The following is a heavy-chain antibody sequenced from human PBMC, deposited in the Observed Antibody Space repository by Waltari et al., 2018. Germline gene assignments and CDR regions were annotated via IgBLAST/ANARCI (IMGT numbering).Heavy chain of an antibody. Sequence: QVQLVQSGAEVKKPGSSVKVSCKASGGTFSSYAISWVRQAPGQGLEWMGGIIPIFGTANYAQKFQGRVTMTRDTSISTAYMELSRLRSDDTAVYYCARDFSGSYQLGYWGQGTLVTVSS. CDR1: GGTFSSYA. CDR2: IIPIFGTA. CDR3: ARDFSGSYQLGY. D-gene: IGHD1-26*01. V-gene: IGHV1-69*05. J-gene: IGHJ4*02.